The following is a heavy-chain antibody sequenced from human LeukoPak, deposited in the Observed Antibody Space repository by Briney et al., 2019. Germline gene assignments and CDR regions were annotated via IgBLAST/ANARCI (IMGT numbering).Heavy chain of an antibody. CDR2: VRYDSSNK. D-gene: IGHD3-9*01. CDR3: AREKERTYYDILTGQNPDDAFDI. Sequence: GGSLRLSCAASGFTFSGYGMHWVRQAPGKGLEWVAFVRYDSSNKYYADSVKGRFTVSRDNSKNMLYLQMNSLRAEDTAVYYCAREKERTYYDILTGQNPDDAFDIWGQGTMVTVSS. CDR1: GFTFSGYG. J-gene: IGHJ3*02. V-gene: IGHV3-30*02.